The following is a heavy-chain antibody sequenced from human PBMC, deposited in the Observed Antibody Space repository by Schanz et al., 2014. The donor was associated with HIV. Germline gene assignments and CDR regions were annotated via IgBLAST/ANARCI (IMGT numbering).Heavy chain of an antibody. CDR3: ANTEYPYSSSSDYYYGMDV. CDR1: GFTFSSYV. D-gene: IGHD6-6*01. V-gene: IGHV3-33*06. J-gene: IGHJ6*02. Sequence: QVQLVESGGGVVQPWRSLRLSCAASGFTFSSYVMHWVRQAPGKGLEWVTVIWYDGSSKYYADSVKGRFTISRDNSKNTLYLQMNSLRAQDTAVYYCANTEYPYSSSSDYYYGMDVWGQGTTVTVSS. CDR2: IWYDGSSK.